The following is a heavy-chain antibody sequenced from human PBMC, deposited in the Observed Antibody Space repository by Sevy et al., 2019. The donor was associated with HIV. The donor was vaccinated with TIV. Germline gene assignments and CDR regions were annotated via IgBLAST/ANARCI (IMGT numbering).Heavy chain of an antibody. D-gene: IGHD3-22*01. CDR2: ISGPGLST. CDR1: GFTFNTHA. CDR3: AKALNPALESMIEVILRTLKGFDV. Sequence: GGSLRLSCTASGFTFNTHAMTWVRQAPGKGLECVSVISGPGLSTYYADSVKGRFTISRDNSKNTLYLQMNSLRVDDTATYYCAKALNPALESMIEVILRTLKGFDVWGQGTMVTVSS. J-gene: IGHJ3*01. V-gene: IGHV3-23*01.